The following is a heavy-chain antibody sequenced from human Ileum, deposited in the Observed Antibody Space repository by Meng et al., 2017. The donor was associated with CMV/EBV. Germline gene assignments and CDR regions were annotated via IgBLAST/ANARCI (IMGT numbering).Heavy chain of an antibody. V-gene: IGHV4-4*07. CDR1: GGSIRSCC. Sequence: VLLADPGPGLGAPEAALSLTYSVSGGSIRSCCGSWIRQPAGKGLAWIGRFTARGNTNYNPSLKRRVTMSLDTSLNQFSLRLNSVTAADTAVYYCARDVIRDDTGSWFDPWGQGTLVTVSS. J-gene: IGHJ5*02. CDR2: FTARGNT. D-gene: IGHD3-9*01. CDR3: ARDVIRDDTGSWFDP.